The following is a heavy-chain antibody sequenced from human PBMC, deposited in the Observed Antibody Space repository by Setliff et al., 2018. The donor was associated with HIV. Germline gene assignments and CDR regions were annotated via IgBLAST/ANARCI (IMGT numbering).Heavy chain of an antibody. V-gene: IGHV1-18*01. CDR3: ARGSNPTGNYDFYFLDV. CDR2: ISAYNGNT. D-gene: IGHD1-1*01. CDR1: GYTFTSYG. Sequence: ASVKVSCKASGYTFTSYGISWVRQAPGQGLEWMGWISAYNGNTNYAQKLQGRVTMTTDTSTGTAYMELSGLRSEDTAVYYCARGSNPTGNYDFYFLDVWGKGTTVTVSS. J-gene: IGHJ6*03.